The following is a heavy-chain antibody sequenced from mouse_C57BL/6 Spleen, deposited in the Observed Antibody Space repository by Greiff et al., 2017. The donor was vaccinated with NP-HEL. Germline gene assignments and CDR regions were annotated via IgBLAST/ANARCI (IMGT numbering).Heavy chain of an antibody. V-gene: IGHV1-52*01. CDR1: GYTFTSYW. J-gene: IGHJ3*01. Sequence: QVQLQQPGAELVRPGSSVKLSCKASGYTFTSYWMHWVKQRPIQGLEWIGNIDPSDSETHYNQKFKDKATLTVDKSSSTAYMQLSSLTSEDSAVYYCARSGGHDGYYHWFAYWGQGTLVTVSA. CDR2: IDPSDSET. CDR3: ARSGGHDGYYHWFAY. D-gene: IGHD2-3*01.